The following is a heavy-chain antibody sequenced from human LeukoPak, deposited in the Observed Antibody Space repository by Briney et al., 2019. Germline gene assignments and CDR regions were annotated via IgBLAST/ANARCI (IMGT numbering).Heavy chain of an antibody. CDR1: GYTFTGYY. CDR2: INPNSGGT. Sequence: ASVKVSCKASGYTFTGYYIHWVRQAPGQGLEWMGWINPNSGGTNSAQKFQGRVTTTRDTSIGTVYMELSRLKSDDAAVYFCARIISYGGADGFEIWGQGTKVTVSS. CDR3: ARIISYGGADGFEI. D-gene: IGHD5-18*01. J-gene: IGHJ3*02. V-gene: IGHV1-2*02.